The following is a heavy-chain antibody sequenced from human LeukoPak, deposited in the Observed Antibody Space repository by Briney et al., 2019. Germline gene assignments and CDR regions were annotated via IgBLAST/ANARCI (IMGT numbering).Heavy chain of an antibody. D-gene: IGHD3-22*01. CDR3: ARAYYYDSSGYSPDFDY. CDR2: IYQSGSGSS. V-gene: IGHV4-39*01. CDR1: GGSIISSNYY. J-gene: IGHJ4*02. Sequence: PSETLSLTCSVSGGSIISSNYYWGWIRQPPGKGLEWIGSIYQSGSGSSYYNPSLKSRVTISGDTSKNQFSLKLSSVTAADTAVYYCARAYYYDSSGYSPDFDYWGQGTLVTVSS.